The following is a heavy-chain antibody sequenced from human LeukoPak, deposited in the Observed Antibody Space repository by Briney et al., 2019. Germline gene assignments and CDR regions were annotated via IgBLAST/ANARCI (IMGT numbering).Heavy chain of an antibody. J-gene: IGHJ5*02. CDR3: ARAAVVSGWRNWFDP. Sequence: RPSQTLSLTCTVSGGSISSGSYYWSWIRQPGGKGLEWIGRIYTSGSTHYNPSLKSRVTISVDTSKNHFYLKLSSVPAADTAVYYCARAAVVSGWRNWFDPWGQGTVVTVSS. CDR2: IYTSGST. V-gene: IGHV4-61*02. D-gene: IGHD4-23*01. CDR1: GGSISSGSYY.